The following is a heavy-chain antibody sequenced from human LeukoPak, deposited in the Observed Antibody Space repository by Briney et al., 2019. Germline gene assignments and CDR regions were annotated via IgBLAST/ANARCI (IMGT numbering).Heavy chain of an antibody. V-gene: IGHV3-64*01. Sequence: GGSLRLSCAASGFTFSSYAMHWVRQAPGKGLEYVSAISSNGGSTSYANSVKGRFTISRDNSKNTLYLQMNSLRAEDTAVYYCAKDPYRASSGLVDYWGQGTLVTVSS. D-gene: IGHD5-12*01. CDR3: AKDPYRASSGLVDY. J-gene: IGHJ4*02. CDR1: GFTFSSYA. CDR2: ISSNGGST.